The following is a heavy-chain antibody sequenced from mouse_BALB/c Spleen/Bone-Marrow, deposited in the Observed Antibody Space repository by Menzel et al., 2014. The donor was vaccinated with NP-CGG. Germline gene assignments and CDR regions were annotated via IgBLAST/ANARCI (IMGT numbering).Heavy chain of an antibody. D-gene: IGHD2-2*01. CDR1: GYTFTDYW. J-gene: IGHJ2*01. Sequence: QVQLQQSWAELVMPGASVKMSCKASGYTFTDYWMHWVKQRPGQGLEWIGAIDTSDSYTSYNQKFKGKATLTVDESSSTAYMQLSSLTSEDSAVYYCAREGYGYQYFDYWGQGTTLTVSS. CDR2: IDTSDSYT. V-gene: IGHV1-69*01. CDR3: AREGYGYQYFDY.